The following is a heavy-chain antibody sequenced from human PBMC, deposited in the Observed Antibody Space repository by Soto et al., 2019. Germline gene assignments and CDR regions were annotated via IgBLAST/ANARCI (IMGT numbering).Heavy chain of an antibody. Sequence: GGSLRLSCAASGFTFSSYSMNWVRQAPGKGLEWVSSISSSSSYIYYADSVKGRFTISRDNAKNSLYLQMNSLRAEDTAVYYCASSLLPRDAFDIWGQGTMVTVSS. V-gene: IGHV3-21*01. CDR3: ASSLLPRDAFDI. CDR1: GFTFSSYS. J-gene: IGHJ3*02. CDR2: ISSSSSYI. D-gene: IGHD2-15*01.